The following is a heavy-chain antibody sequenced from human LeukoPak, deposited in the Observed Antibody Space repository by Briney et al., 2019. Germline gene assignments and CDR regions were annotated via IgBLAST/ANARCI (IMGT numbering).Heavy chain of an antibody. V-gene: IGHV1-69*05. CDR3: ARQWFGEKYYFDY. D-gene: IGHD3-10*01. CDR1: GGTFSSYA. J-gene: IGHJ4*02. CDR2: IIPIFGTA. Sequence: SVKVSCKASGGTFSSYAISWVRQAPGQGLEWMGGIIPIFGTANYAQKFQGRVTITTDESTSTAYMELSSLRSEDTAVYYCARQWFGEKYYFDYWGQGTPVTVSS.